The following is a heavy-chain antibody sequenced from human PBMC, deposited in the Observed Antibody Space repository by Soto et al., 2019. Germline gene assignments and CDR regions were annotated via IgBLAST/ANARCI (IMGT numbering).Heavy chain of an antibody. J-gene: IGHJ1*01. CDR1: GGSISSSSYY. CDR3: ASTAGYCSGGSCYSGYFQH. Sequence: SETLSLTCTVPGGSISSSSYYWGWIRQPPGKGLEWIGSIYYSGSTYYNPSLKSRVTISVDTSKNQFSLKLSSVTAADTAVYYCASTAGYCSGGSCYSGYFQHWGQGTLVTVSS. V-gene: IGHV4-39*01. D-gene: IGHD2-15*01. CDR2: IYYSGST.